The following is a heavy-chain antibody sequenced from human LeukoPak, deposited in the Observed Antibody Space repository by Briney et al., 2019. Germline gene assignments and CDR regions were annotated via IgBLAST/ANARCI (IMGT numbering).Heavy chain of an antibody. D-gene: IGHD3-22*01. J-gene: IGHJ4*02. Sequence: ASVKVSCKASGYTSTGYYMHWVRQAPGQGLEWMGWINPNSGGTDYAQKFQGRVTMTRDTSISTAYMELSRLRSDDTAVYYCAGGNYYDSTAPAYWGQGTLVTVSS. CDR1: GYTSTGYY. V-gene: IGHV1-2*02. CDR2: INPNSGGT. CDR3: AGGNYYDSTAPAY.